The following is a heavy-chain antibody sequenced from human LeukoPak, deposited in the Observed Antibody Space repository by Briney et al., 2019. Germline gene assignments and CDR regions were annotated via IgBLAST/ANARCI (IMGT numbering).Heavy chain of an antibody. J-gene: IGHJ4*02. CDR1: GGSISSSSYN. CDR2: IYYSGST. V-gene: IGHV4-39*01. Sequence: SETLSLTSSVSGGSISSSSYNWGWIRQPPGKELEWIGTIYYSGSTKYNPSLNSRVTMSVDTSKSQFSLRLNSVTAADTAVYYCARRMPGSYSDYWGQGILVTVSS. CDR3: ARRMPGSYSDY. D-gene: IGHD3-10*01.